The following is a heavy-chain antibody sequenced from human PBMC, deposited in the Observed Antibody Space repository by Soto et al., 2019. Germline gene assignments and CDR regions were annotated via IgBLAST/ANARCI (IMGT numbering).Heavy chain of an antibody. D-gene: IGHD3-16*02. CDR3: TTDGMITFGGVFVPNWFDP. J-gene: IGHJ5*02. V-gene: IGHV3-23*01. Sequence: PGGSLRLSCAASGFTFSSYAMSWVRQAPGKGLEWVSAISGSGGSTYYAAPVKGRFTISRDDSKNTLYLQMNSLKTEDTAVYYCTTDGMITFGGVFVPNWFDPWGQGTLVTVSS. CDR2: ISGSGGST. CDR1: GFTFSSYA.